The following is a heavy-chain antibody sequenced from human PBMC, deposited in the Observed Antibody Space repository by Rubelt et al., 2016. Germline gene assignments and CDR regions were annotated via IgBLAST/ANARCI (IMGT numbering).Heavy chain of an antibody. CDR3: AREGVFGYFDY. Sequence: EVQLVESGGGLVQPGGSLRLSCAASGFTFSSYWMSWVRQAPGKGLEWVANIKQDGSEKYYVDFVKGRFTISRDNAKNSLYLQMNSLRAEDTAVYYCAREGVFGYFDYWGQGTLVTVSS. CDR1: GFTFSSYW. D-gene: IGHD2-8*01. J-gene: IGHJ4*02. CDR2: IKQDGSEK. V-gene: IGHV3-7*01.